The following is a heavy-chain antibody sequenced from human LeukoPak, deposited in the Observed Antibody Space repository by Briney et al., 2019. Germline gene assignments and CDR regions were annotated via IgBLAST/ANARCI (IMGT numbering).Heavy chain of an antibody. CDR1: GFTFSSYA. J-gene: IGHJ4*02. V-gene: IGHV3-64D*06. D-gene: IGHD6-13*01. CDR2: ISSNGGST. Sequence: GGSLRLSCSASGFTFSSYAMHWVRQAPGKGLEYVSAISSNGGSTYYADSVKGRFTISRDNSKNTLYLQMSSLRAEDTAVYYCVKDRSIYSSSFIYYFDYWGQGTLVTVSS. CDR3: VKDRSIYSSSFIYYFDY.